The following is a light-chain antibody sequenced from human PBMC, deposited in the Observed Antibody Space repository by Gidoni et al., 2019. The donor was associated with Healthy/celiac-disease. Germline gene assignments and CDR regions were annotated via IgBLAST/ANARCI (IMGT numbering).Light chain of an antibody. J-gene: IGKJ1*01. CDR3: LQHNSYPWT. Sequence: DSQMTQSPASLSASVGDRVAITCRASQGISNDLGWYQQKPGKAPKRLIYAASSSQSGVPSRFSGSGSGTEFTLTICSLQPEDFATYYCLQHNSYPWTFGQGTKVEIK. V-gene: IGKV1-17*01. CDR2: AAS. CDR1: QGISND.